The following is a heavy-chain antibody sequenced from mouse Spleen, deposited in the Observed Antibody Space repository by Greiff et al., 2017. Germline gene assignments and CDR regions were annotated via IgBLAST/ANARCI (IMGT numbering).Heavy chain of an antibody. J-gene: IGHJ4*01. CDR3: ARRNYGSIHCAIDY. D-gene: IGHD1-1*01. CDR2: INPNYGTT. Sequence: EVKLQQSGPELVKPGASVNISCKASGYSFTDYNMYWVKQSSGKSLEWIGVINPNYGTTCYNQHFKGKSTLTADQSSSTAYMPLNSLTSEDSAVYYCARRNYGSIHCAIDYRGQGTSVTVAS. V-gene: IGHV1-39*01. CDR1: GYSFTDYN.